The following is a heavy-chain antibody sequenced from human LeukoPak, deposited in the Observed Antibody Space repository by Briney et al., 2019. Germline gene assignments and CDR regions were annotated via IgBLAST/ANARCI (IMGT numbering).Heavy chain of an antibody. J-gene: IGHJ4*02. CDR1: GGTFSSYA. CDR3: ARVNGDYEKTYYFDY. V-gene: IGHV1-69*05. Sequence: ASVKVSCKASGGTFSSYAISWVRQAPGQGLEWMGGIIPIFGTANYAQKLQGRVTMTTDTSTSTAYMELRSLRSDDTAVYYCARVNGDYEKTYYFDYWGQGTLVTVSS. CDR2: IIPIFGTA. D-gene: IGHD4-17*01.